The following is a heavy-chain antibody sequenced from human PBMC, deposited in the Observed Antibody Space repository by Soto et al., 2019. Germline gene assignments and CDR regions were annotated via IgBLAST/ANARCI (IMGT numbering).Heavy chain of an antibody. Sequence: PGGSLRLSCAASGFTFSSYAMSWVRQAPGKGLEWVSAISGSGGSTYYADSVKGRFTISRDNSKNTLYLQMNSLRAEDTAVYYCAKDRYDSSGYYPSEYNWFDPWGQGTLVTVPQ. D-gene: IGHD3-22*01. CDR1: GFTFSSYA. J-gene: IGHJ5*02. V-gene: IGHV3-23*01. CDR3: AKDRYDSSGYYPSEYNWFDP. CDR2: ISGSGGST.